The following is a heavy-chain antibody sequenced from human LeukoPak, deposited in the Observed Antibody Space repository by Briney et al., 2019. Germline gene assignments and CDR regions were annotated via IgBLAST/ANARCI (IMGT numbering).Heavy chain of an antibody. J-gene: IGHJ3*02. CDR3: ARLGDSPRLIDAFDI. Sequence: SETLSLTCTVSGGSISSYYWSWIRQPAGKGLEWIGRIYTSGSTNYNPSLKSRVTISVDTSKNQFSLKLSSVTAADTAVYYCARLGDSPRLIDAFDIWGQGTMVTVSS. V-gene: IGHV4-4*07. CDR2: IYTSGST. CDR1: GGSISSYY. D-gene: IGHD3-16*01.